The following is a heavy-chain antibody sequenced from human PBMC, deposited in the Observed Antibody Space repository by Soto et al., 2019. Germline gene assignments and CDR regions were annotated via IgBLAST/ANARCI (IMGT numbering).Heavy chain of an antibody. J-gene: IGHJ5*02. D-gene: IGHD5-18*01. CDR3: ARAKRGYSYGFGLDP. V-gene: IGHV4-59*01. CDR1: GGSISSYY. CDR2: IYYSGST. Sequence: SETLSLTCTVSGGSISSYYWSWIRQPPGKGLEWIGYIYYSGSTNYNPSLKSRVTISVDTSKNQFSLKLSSVTAADTAVYYCARAKRGYSYGFGLDPWGQGTLVTV.